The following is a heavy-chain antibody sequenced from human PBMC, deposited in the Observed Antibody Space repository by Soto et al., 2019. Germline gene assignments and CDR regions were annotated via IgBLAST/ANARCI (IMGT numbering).Heavy chain of an antibody. V-gene: IGHV4-31*03. D-gene: IGHD4-17*01. CDR2: IYYSGST. CDR1: VGPISSGGYY. CDR3: ARTSDRVTTLVY. J-gene: IGHJ4*02. Sequence: SETLSLTCTVSVGPISSGGYYWSWIRQHPGKGLEWIGYIYYSGSTYYNPSLKSRVTISVDTSKNQFSLKLSSVTAADTAVYYCARTSDRVTTLVYWGQGTLVTVSS.